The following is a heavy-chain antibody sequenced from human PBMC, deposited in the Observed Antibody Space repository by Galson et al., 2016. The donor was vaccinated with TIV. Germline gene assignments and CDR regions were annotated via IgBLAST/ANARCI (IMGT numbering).Heavy chain of an antibody. CDR3: ARGRYPGFDI. Sequence: CAISGYSVSSNIYAWNWIRHSPPRGLEWLGRTYWRSTWYIDYALSLKSRITINPTTSKNQFPLQLTPVIPDDTAVYYCARGRYPGFDIWGQGAKVTVSS. CDR1: GYSVSSNIYA. J-gene: IGHJ3*02. CDR2: TYWRSTWYI. V-gene: IGHV6-1*01. D-gene: IGHD2-2*02.